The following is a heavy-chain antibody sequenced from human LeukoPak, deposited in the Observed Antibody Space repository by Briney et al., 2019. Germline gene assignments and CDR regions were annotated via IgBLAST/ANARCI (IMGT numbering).Heavy chain of an antibody. CDR1: GGSISGFY. V-gene: IGHV4-59*01. Sequence: SETLSLTCTVSGGSISGFYWGWIRQPPGKGLEWIGFIYYSGSANYNPSLKSRVTMSVDMSKNQFSLKLSSVTAADTAFYYCARGRSGGDWFDPWGQGTLVTVSS. CDR2: IYYSGSA. CDR3: ARGRSGGDWFDP. J-gene: IGHJ5*02. D-gene: IGHD3-10*01.